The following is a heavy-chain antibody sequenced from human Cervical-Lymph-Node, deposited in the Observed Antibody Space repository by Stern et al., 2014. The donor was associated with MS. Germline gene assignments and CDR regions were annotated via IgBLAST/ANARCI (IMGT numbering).Heavy chain of an antibody. J-gene: IGHJ5*02. CDR2: ISYDGSKK. CDR3: AKLGGRTSPGSFNWVDP. Sequence: MQLAESGGGVVQPGRSLRLSCSASGFNFNDHGMHWVRQAPGKGLEWVAVISYDGSKKLQVDSVKGRFIVSRDNSKNTVYLQMNSLRVEDTAVYYCAKLGGRTSPGSFNWVDPWGQGTPVTVSS. V-gene: IGHV3-30*18. CDR1: GFNFNDHG. D-gene: IGHD2-2*01.